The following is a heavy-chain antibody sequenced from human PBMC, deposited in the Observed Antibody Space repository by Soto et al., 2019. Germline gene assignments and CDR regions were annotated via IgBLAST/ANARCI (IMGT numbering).Heavy chain of an antibody. Sequence: QLQLQESGPGLVKPSETLSLPCTVSGGSIKNTGAYWGWVRQPPGKVLEWIGSVYDTGTTYYNPSLQSRVTLSLDTYKNQYSLSVNSVAAADTAVYYCATHTSGSRNGPHTWGQGTLVTVSS. V-gene: IGHV4-39*01. CDR1: GGSIKNTGAY. CDR2: VYDTGTT. CDR3: ATHTSGSRNGPHT. J-gene: IGHJ5*02. D-gene: IGHD1-26*01.